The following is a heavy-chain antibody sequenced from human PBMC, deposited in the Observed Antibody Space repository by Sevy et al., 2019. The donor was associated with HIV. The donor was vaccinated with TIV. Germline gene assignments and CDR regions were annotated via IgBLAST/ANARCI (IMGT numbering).Heavy chain of an antibody. CDR1: GGSITSLY. CDR3: AGENAWGGGYS. Sequence: SETLSLTCTVSGGSITSLYWGWIRQPPGKGLERIANIYYNGNTNYNPSLKSRVTISLDTSKNQFTLRRSSVTAADTAIYYCAGENAWGGGYSCGQGTLVTVSS. J-gene: IGHJ4*02. V-gene: IGHV4-59*08. CDR2: IYYNGNT. D-gene: IGHD1-26*01.